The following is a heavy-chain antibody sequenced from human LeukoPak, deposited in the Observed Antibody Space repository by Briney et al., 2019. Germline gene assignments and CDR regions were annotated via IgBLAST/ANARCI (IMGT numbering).Heavy chain of an antibody. J-gene: IGHJ4*02. CDR1: GFTFSSYA. Sequence: GGSLRLSCAASGFTFSSYAMSWVRQAAGKGLEWVSAISGSGGSTYYADSVKGRFTISRDNSRDTLYLQMNSLRAEDTAVYYCAKGYYDYVWGSYYFDYWGQGTLVTVSS. CDR3: AKGYYDYVWGSYYFDY. V-gene: IGHV3-23*01. CDR2: ISGSGGST. D-gene: IGHD3-16*01.